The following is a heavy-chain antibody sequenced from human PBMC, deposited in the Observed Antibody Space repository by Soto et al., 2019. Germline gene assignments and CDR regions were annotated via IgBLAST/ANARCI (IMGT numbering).Heavy chain of an antibody. CDR3: ARDLMVHGMDV. D-gene: IGHD2-8*01. V-gene: IGHV3-21*01. J-gene: IGHJ6*02. CDR2: ISSSSSYI. Sequence: GGSLRLSCAASGSTFSSYSMNGVRQAPGKGLDWVSSISSSSSYIDYADSVKGRFTISRDNAKNSLFLQMNSLRPEDTAVYYCARDLMVHGMDVWGQGTTVTVSS. CDR1: GSTFSSYS.